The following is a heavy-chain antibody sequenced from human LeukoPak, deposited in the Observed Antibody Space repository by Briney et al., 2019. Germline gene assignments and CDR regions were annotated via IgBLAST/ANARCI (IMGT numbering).Heavy chain of an antibody. CDR3: ANRGYSYRKGWFDP. D-gene: IGHD5-18*01. V-gene: IGHV4-61*02. CDR2: IYTSGST. Sequence: PSETLSLTCTVSGGSISSGSYYWSWIRQPAGKGLEWIGRIYTSGSTNYNPSLKSRVTISVDTSKNQFSLKLSSATAADTAVYYCANRGYSYRKGWFDPWGQGTLVTVSS. CDR1: GGSISSGSYY. J-gene: IGHJ5*02.